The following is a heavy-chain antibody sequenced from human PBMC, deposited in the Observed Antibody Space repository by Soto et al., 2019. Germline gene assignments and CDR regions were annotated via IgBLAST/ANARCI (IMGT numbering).Heavy chain of an antibody. J-gene: IGHJ4*02. CDR3: ARSDGRY. V-gene: IGHV4-59*01. CDR2: IYYSGST. CDR1: GGSISSGY. Sequence: SETLSLTCSVSGGSISSGYWTWIRQPPGKGLEWIGYIYYSGSTNYNPSLKSRVTISVDTSKNQFSLKLSSVTAADTAVYYCARSDGRYWGQGTLVTVSS.